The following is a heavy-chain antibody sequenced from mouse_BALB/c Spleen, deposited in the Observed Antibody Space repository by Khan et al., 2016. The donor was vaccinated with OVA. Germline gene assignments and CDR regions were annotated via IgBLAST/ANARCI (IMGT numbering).Heavy chain of an antibody. CDR2: INPSTAYT. CDR3: ARRGLRWDFDY. Sequence: VQLQQSGAELAKPGASVKMSCKASGYTFINYWMLWVKQRPGQGLEWIGYINPSTAYTEYNQNFKDKATLTADKSSRTAYMQLSSLTSEDSAVYYCARRGLRWDFDYWGQGTTLTVSS. D-gene: IGHD1-1*01. J-gene: IGHJ2*01. V-gene: IGHV1-7*01. CDR1: GYTFINYW.